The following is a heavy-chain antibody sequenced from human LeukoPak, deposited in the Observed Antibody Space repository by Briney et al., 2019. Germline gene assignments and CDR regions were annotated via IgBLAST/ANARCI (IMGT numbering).Heavy chain of an antibody. CDR1: GGTFGSYA. Sequence: ASVKVSCKASGGTFGSYAISWVRQAPGQGLEWMGGIIPIFGTANYAQKFQGRVTITTDESTSTAYMELSSLRSEDTAVYYCASGGPFYDFWSGNNWFDPWGQGTLVTVSS. D-gene: IGHD3-3*01. CDR2: IIPIFGTA. J-gene: IGHJ5*02. CDR3: ASGGPFYDFWSGNNWFDP. V-gene: IGHV1-69*05.